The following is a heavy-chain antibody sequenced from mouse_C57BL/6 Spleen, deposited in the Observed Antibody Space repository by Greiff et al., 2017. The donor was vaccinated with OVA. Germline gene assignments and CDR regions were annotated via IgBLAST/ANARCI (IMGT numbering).Heavy chain of an antibody. V-gene: IGHV1-78*01. Sequence: QVQLQQSDAELVKPGASVKISCKVSGYTFTDHTIHWMKQRPEQGLAWIGYIYPRDGSTKYNEKFKGKATLTADKSSSTDYMQLNSLTSEDSAVYFCARGYDGYHGTFFDYWGQGTTLTVSS. CDR2: IYPRDGST. CDR3: ARGYDGYHGTFFDY. J-gene: IGHJ2*01. CDR1: GYTFTDHT. D-gene: IGHD2-3*01.